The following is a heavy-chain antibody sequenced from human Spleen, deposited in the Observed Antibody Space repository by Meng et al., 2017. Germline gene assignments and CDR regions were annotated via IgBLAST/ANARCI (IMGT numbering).Heavy chain of an antibody. J-gene: IGHJ4*02. D-gene: IGHD3-10*01. CDR2: VYWDDDK. CDR3: ARAWGARGVFSY. Sequence: SGPTLVKPTQTLTLTCTFSGFSLSTGGVGVGWIRQPPGKALEWLALVYWDDDKRYSLSLKSRLTITKDTSKNQVVLTMTNMDTVDTGTYYCARAWGARGVFSYWGQGTVVTVSS. CDR1: GFSLSTGGVG. V-gene: IGHV2-5*02.